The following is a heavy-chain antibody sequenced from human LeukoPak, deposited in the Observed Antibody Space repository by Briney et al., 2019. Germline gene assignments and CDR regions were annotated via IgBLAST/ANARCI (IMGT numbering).Heavy chain of an antibody. CDR2: IIPIFGTA. V-gene: IGHV1-69*13. Sequence: ASVKVSCKASGGTFSSYAISWVRQAPGQGLEWMGGIIPIFGTANYAQKFQGRVTITADESTSTAYMELSSLRSEDTAVYYCARDYGGNNWFDPWGQGTLVTVSS. CDR1: GGTFSSYA. J-gene: IGHJ5*02. CDR3: ARDYGGNNWFDP. D-gene: IGHD4-23*01.